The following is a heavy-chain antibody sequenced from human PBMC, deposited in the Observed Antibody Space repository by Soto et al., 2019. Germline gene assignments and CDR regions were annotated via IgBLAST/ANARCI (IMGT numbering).Heavy chain of an antibody. J-gene: IGHJ4*02. Sequence: EVQLLESGGGLVQPGGSLRLSCAASGFTFSSYAMSWVRQAPGKGLEWVSAISGSGGSTYYADSVKGRFTISRDNSKNTLYLQMNSLRAEDTAVYYCAKDRGDIVVVPAGFDYWGQGTLVTVSS. D-gene: IGHD2-2*01. CDR1: GFTFSSYA. V-gene: IGHV3-23*01. CDR3: AKDRGDIVVVPAGFDY. CDR2: ISGSGGST.